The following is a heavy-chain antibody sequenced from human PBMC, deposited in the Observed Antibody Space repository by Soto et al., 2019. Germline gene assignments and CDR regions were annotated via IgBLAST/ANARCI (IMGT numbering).Heavy chain of an antibody. J-gene: IGHJ2*01. V-gene: IGHV1-69*12. CDR2: IIPIFGTA. D-gene: IGHD5-12*01. Sequence: QVQLVQSGAEVKKPGSSVTVSCKAAGGTFSGYTISRVRQAPGQGLECMGGIIPIFGTANYAQKFQGRVTITADESTSTAYMELSSLRSEDTAVYYCARGNHRWLQLWYFDLWGRGTLVTVSS. CDR1: GGTFSGYT. CDR3: ARGNHRWLQLWYFDL.